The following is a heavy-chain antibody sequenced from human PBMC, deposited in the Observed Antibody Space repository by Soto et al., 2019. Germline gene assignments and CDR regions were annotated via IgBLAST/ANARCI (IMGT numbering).Heavy chain of an antibody. J-gene: IGHJ4*02. CDR3: ASHGGSGWYMDY. V-gene: IGHV3-48*01. CDR1: GFTFSFYS. Sequence: EVQLVESGGGLVQPGGSLRLSCAASGFTFSFYSMNWVRQAPGKGLEWVSYISSSSGTIYYADSMKGRFTISRDNAKNSLYLQRNSLRAEDTAVYYCASHGGSGWYMDYWGRGTLVTVSS. D-gene: IGHD6-19*01. CDR2: ISSSSGTI.